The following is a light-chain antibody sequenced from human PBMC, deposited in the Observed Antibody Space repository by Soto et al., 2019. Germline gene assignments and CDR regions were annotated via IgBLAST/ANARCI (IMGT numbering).Light chain of an antibody. CDR1: SSDVGGYNY. Sequence: QSVLTQPASVSGSPGQSITISCTGTSSDVGGYNYVSWYQHHPGKAPKLMIFDVSNRPSGVFNRFSGSKSGNTASLTISGLQPEDEADYYCSSYTTSNTRQIVFGTGTKVT. CDR3: SSYTTSNTRQIV. CDR2: DVS. V-gene: IGLV2-14*03. J-gene: IGLJ1*01.